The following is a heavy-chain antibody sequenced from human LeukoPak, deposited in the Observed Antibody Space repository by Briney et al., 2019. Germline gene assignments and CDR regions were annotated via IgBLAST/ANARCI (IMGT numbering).Heavy chain of an antibody. D-gene: IGHD6-19*01. CDR2: IIPIFGTA. CDR3: ARDYPTTGYSSGIFDY. Sequence: GASVKVSCKASGYTFTSYAMNWVRQAPGQGLEWMGGIIPIFGTANYAQKFQGRVTITADESTSTAYMELSSLRSEDTAVYYCARDYPTTGYSSGIFDYWGQGTLVTVSS. CDR1: GYTFTSYA. V-gene: IGHV1-69*13. J-gene: IGHJ4*02.